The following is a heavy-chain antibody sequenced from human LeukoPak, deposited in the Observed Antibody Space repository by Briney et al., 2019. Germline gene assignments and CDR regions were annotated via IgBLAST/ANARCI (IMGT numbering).Heavy chain of an antibody. J-gene: IGHJ4*02. Sequence: GGSLRLSCAASGFTLSNYDMNWVRQAPGKGLEWVSAISGSGGSTYYADSVKGRFTISRDNSKNTLYLQMNSLRAEDTAVYYCAKDSDAATPSGWGQGTLVTVSS. CDR1: GFTLSNYD. CDR2: ISGSGGST. D-gene: IGHD5-18*01. CDR3: AKDSDAATPSG. V-gene: IGHV3-23*01.